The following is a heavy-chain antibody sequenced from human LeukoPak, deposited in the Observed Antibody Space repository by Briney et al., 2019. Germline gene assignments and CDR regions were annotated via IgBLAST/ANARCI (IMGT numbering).Heavy chain of an antibody. D-gene: IGHD5-12*01. CDR1: GFTVSSNS. J-gene: IGHJ5*02. CDR3: ARGRASAGGYGGYDWGVWFDP. CDR2: IYSGGNT. Sequence: PGGSLRLSCTVSGFTVSSNSMSWVRQAPGKGLEWVSFIYSGGNTHYSDSVKGRFTISRDNSKNTLYLQMNSLRAEDTAVYYCARGRASAGGYGGYDWGVWFDPWGQGTLVTVSS. V-gene: IGHV3-53*05.